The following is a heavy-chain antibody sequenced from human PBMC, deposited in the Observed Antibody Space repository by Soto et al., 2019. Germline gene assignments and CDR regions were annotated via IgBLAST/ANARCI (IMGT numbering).Heavy chain of an antibody. Sequence: ASETLSLTCAVYGGSFSGYYWSWIRQPPGKGLEWIGEINHSGSTNYNPSLKSRVTISVDTSKNQFSLKLSSVTAADTAVYYCARLLLYGSGSYFPWGQGTLVTVSS. CDR1: GGSFSGYY. J-gene: IGHJ5*02. V-gene: IGHV4-34*01. D-gene: IGHD3-10*01. CDR3: ARLLLYGSGSYFP. CDR2: INHSGST.